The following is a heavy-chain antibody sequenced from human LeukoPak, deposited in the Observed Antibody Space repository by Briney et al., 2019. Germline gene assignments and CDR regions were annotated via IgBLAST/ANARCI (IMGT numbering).Heavy chain of an antibody. CDR2: IYYSGST. J-gene: IGHJ2*01. Sequence: SETLSLTCTVSGGSISSSSYYWGWIRQPPGKGLEWIGSIYYSGSTYYNPSLKSRVTISVDTSKNQFSLKLSSVTAADTAVYYCARSTGWNWYFDLWGRGTLVTVSS. CDR3: ARSTGWNWYFDL. CDR1: GGSISSSSYY. V-gene: IGHV4-39*07. D-gene: IGHD6-19*01.